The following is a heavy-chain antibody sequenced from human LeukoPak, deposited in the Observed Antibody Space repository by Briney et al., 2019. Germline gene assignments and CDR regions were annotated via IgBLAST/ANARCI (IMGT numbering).Heavy chain of an antibody. CDR1: GGSISSSSYY. CDR2: IYYSGST. D-gene: IGHD3-22*01. Sequence: SETLSLTCTVSGGSISSSSYYWGWLRQPPGTGLEWIGSIYYSGSTYYNPSLKSRVTISVDTSKNQFSLKLSSVTAADTAVYYCARRNLYYYDSSGYYYFDYWGQGTLVTVSS. J-gene: IGHJ4*02. CDR3: ARRNLYYYDSSGYYYFDY. V-gene: IGHV4-39*01.